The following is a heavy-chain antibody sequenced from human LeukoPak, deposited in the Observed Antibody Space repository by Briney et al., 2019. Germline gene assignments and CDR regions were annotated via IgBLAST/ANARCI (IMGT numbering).Heavy chain of an antibody. D-gene: IGHD4-17*01. V-gene: IGHV3-21*04. J-gene: IGHJ6*02. CDR3: AKAYGDYVGYYYGMDV. CDR1: GFTFSSYS. CDR2: ISSSSSYI. Sequence: GGSLRLSCAASGFTFSSYSMNWVRQAPGKGLEWVSSISSSSSYIYYADSVKGRFTISRDNSKNTLYLQMNSLRAEDTAVYYCAKAYGDYVGYYYGMDVWGQGTTVTVSS.